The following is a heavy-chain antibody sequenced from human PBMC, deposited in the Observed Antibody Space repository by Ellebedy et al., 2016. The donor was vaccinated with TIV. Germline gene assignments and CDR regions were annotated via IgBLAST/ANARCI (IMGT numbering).Heavy chain of an antibody. V-gene: IGHV4-59*13. J-gene: IGHJ4*02. CDR1: GGSISSYY. D-gene: IGHD1-26*01. CDR3: ASGGSYLYYFDY. CDR2: IYYSGST. Sequence: SETLSLXXTVSGGSISSYYWSWIRQPPGKGLEWIGYIYYSGSTNYNPSLKSRVTISVDTSRNQFSLKLSSVTTADTAVYYCASGGSYLYYFDYWGQGTLVTVSS.